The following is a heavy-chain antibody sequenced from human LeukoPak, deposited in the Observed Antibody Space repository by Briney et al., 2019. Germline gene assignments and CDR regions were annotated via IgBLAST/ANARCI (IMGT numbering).Heavy chain of an antibody. Sequence: GGSLRLSCAASGFTFSSYGMHWVRQAPGKGLEWVAVISYDGANKYYGDSVKGRFTISRDNSQNTLYLQMNSLRVEDTGFYYCARDAGEHYFDYWGQGTLVTVST. D-gene: IGHD3-10*01. CDR3: ARDAGEHYFDY. V-gene: IGHV3-30*19. CDR2: ISYDGANK. CDR1: GFTFSSYG. J-gene: IGHJ4*02.